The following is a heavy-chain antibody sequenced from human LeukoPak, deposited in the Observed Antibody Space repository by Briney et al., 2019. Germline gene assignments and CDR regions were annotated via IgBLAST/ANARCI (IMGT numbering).Heavy chain of an antibody. J-gene: IGHJ4*02. V-gene: IGHV1-2*02. D-gene: IGHD3-22*01. Sequence: WASVKVSCKASGYTFTGYYMHWVRQAPGQGLEWMGWINPNSGGTNYAQKFQGRVTMTRDTSISTAYMELSRLRSDDTAVYYCARVDWNDSSGYYHYWGQGTLVTVSS. CDR2: INPNSGGT. CDR1: GYTFTGYY. CDR3: ARVDWNDSSGYYHY.